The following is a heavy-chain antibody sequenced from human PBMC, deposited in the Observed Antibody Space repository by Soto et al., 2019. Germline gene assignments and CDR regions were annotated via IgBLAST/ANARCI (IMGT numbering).Heavy chain of an antibody. Sequence: QVQLVQSGAEAKKPGASVKVSCKVSGYTLTELSMHWVRQAPGKGLERMGGFDPEDGETIYAQKFQGRVTMTEDTSTYTVYMELSSLRSEDTAVYYCATVPLSSSGWYLSDYWGQGTLVTVSS. CDR1: GYTLTELS. CDR2: FDPEDGET. J-gene: IGHJ4*02. V-gene: IGHV1-24*01. D-gene: IGHD6-13*01. CDR3: ATVPLSSSGWYLSDY.